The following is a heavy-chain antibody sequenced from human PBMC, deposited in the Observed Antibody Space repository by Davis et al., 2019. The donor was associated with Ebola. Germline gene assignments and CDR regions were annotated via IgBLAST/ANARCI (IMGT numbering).Heavy chain of an antibody. J-gene: IGHJ4*02. CDR3: ARVSVGYYYDSSGYYSRGNYFDY. CDR2: IYYSGDT. Sequence: SETLSLTCAVSGDSIRDYYWSWFLQLPGKGLQWIGVIYYSGDTHYNPSLKSRVTISVDTSKNQFSLKLSSVTAADTAVYYCARVSVGYYYDSSGYYSRGNYFDYWGQGTLVTVSS. V-gene: IGHV4-59*12. D-gene: IGHD3-22*01. CDR1: GDSIRDYY.